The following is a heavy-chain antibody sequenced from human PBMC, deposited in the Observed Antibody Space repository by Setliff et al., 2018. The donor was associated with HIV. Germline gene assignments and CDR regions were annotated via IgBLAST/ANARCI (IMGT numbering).Heavy chain of an antibody. CDR2: IYTSGST. CDR1: GGSISSGSYY. J-gene: IGHJ3*02. D-gene: IGHD5-18*01. CDR3: ARDIARRGIQLCCAFDI. Sequence: SETLSLTCTVSGGSISSGSYYWSWMRQPAGKGLEWIGHIYTSGSTNYNPSLKSRVTISVDTSKNQFSLKLSSVTAADTAVYYCARDIARRGIQLCCAFDIWGQGTMVTVSS. V-gene: IGHV4-61*09.